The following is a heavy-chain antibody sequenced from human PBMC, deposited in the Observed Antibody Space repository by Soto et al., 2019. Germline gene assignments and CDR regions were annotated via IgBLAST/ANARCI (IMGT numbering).Heavy chain of an antibody. CDR3: ARGISSSSLSRFDP. CDR1: GGSFSGYY. J-gene: IGHJ5*02. V-gene: IGHV4-34*01. D-gene: IGHD6-6*01. CDR2: INHSGST. Sequence: PSETLSLTCAVYGGSFSGYYWSWIRQPPGKWLEWIGEINHSGSTNYNPSLKSRVTISVDTSKNQFSLKLSSVTAADTAVYYCARGISSSSLSRFDPWGQGXLGT.